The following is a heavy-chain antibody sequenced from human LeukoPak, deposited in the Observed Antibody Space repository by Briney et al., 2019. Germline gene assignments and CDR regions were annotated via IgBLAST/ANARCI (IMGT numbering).Heavy chain of an antibody. J-gene: IGHJ4*02. CDR1: GYSSTGYW. CDR2: IYPGDSDT. V-gene: IGHV5-51*01. CDR3: ARRRGWDYDSSGYDFDY. D-gene: IGHD3-22*01. Sequence: GESLKISCKGSGYSSTGYWIAWVRQMPGKGLEWMGIIYPGDSDTRYSPSFQGQITISADKSISTAYLQWSSLKASDTAMYYCARRRGWDYDSSGYDFDYWGQGTLVTVSS.